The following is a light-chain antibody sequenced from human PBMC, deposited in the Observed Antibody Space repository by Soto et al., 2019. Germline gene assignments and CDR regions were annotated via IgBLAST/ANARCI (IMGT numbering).Light chain of an antibody. CDR1: QEISNH. J-gene: IGKJ4*01. Sequence: DIQMTQSPSSLSASVGDRVTITCRASQEISNHLAWFQQKPGKPPKSLIYDASSLQSGAPSKFSGSGSGTDFTLTISSLQPEDCATYYCQQYHNYPVTFGGGTKVEIK. CDR3: QQYHNYPVT. CDR2: DAS. V-gene: IGKV1-16*02.